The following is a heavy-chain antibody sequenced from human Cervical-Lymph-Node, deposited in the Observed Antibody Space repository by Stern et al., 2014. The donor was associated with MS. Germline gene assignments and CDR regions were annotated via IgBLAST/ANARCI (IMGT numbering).Heavy chain of an antibody. Sequence: QDQLVQSGGGVVQPGRSLRLSCAVSGFTFRSYAMHWVRQAPGKGLEWVAVISYDGSYKNYADSVKGRFTISRDNSKNTVYLQMNSLRVEDTAVYYCARETLGTLDYWGQGTLVTVSS. CDR3: ARETLGTLDY. D-gene: IGHD7-27*01. CDR1: GFTFRSYA. J-gene: IGHJ4*02. CDR2: ISYDGSYK. V-gene: IGHV3-30*04.